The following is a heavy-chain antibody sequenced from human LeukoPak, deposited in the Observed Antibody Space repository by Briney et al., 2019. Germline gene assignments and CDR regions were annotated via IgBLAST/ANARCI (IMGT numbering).Heavy chain of an antibody. Sequence: GGSLRLSCSASGFTFSSYSMNWVRQAPRKVLEWVAYISSSGSTTIYSADSLKGRFTISRDNAKNAVYLQMNSLRDEDTAVYYCARDRGSSGGRSFDYWGQGTLVTVSS. CDR3: ARDRGSSGGRSFDY. D-gene: IGHD6-13*01. V-gene: IGHV3-48*02. CDR1: GFTFSSYS. J-gene: IGHJ4*02. CDR2: ISSSGSTTI.